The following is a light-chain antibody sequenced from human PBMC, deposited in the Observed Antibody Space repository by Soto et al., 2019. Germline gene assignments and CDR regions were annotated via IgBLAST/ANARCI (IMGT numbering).Light chain of an antibody. Sequence: DIRLTQSPSTLSASVGDTVTISCRASESLIGWLAWSQQSLGSAPKLMIYDASSLEGGVPSRFTGDGSGTEFSVTIASLQPDDFGPYYCQQYKSYPWTFGQGTKVDLK. CDR1: ESLIGW. J-gene: IGKJ1*01. CDR2: DAS. V-gene: IGKV1-5*01. CDR3: QQYKSYPWT.